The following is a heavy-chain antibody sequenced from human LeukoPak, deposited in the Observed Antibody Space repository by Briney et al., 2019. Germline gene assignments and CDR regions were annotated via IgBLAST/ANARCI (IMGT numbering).Heavy chain of an antibody. Sequence: GESLKISCKGSGHSFTNYWIAWVRQMPGKGLEWMGIIYPGDSDTRYSPSLQGRVTISADKSISTAYLQWSSLKASDTAMYYCARRLYGGDVFDYWGQGILVTVSS. CDR1: GHSFTNYW. CDR2: IYPGDSDT. V-gene: IGHV5-51*01. D-gene: IGHD4-23*01. J-gene: IGHJ4*02. CDR3: ARRLYGGDVFDY.